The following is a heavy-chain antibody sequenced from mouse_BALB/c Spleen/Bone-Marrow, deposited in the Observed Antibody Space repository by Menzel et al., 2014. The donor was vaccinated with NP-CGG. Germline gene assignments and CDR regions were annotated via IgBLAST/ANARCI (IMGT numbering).Heavy chain of an antibody. Sequence: QVQLQQSGPELVSPGVSVKISCKAFGYTFTDYAIHWVKQSHSKSLEWIGIISTYSVNTNYNQKFKGKATMTVDKSSSTAYMELARLTFEDSAIYFCARDISGYVRAMDYWGQGTSVTVSS. CDR2: ISTYSVNT. D-gene: IGHD3-2*01. J-gene: IGHJ4*01. CDR3: ARDISGYVRAMDY. CDR1: GYTFTDYA. V-gene: IGHV1-67*01.